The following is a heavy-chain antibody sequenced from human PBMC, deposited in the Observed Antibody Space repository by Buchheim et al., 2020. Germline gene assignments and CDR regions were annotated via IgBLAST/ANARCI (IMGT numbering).Heavy chain of an antibody. V-gene: IGHV3-15*01. Sequence: EVQLVESGGGLVKPGGSLRLSCAASGFTFSNAWMSWVRQAPGKGVEWVGRIKSKTDGGTTDYAAPVKGRLPISRDDSKNTLYLQMNSLKTEDTAVYYCTTSIIHYYDSSGYSYGMDVWGQGTT. D-gene: IGHD3-22*01. J-gene: IGHJ6*02. CDR1: GFTFSNAW. CDR2: IKSKTDGGTT. CDR3: TTSIIHYYDSSGYSYGMDV.